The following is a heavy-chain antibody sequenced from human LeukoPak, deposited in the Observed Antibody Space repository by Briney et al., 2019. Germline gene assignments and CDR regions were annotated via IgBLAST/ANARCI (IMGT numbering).Heavy chain of an antibody. CDR2: FDPEDGET. D-gene: IGHD3-10*01. CDR3: ARGALAGFADN. V-gene: IGHV1-24*01. J-gene: IGHJ4*01. Sequence: ASVKVSCKVSGYTLTELSMHWVRQAPGKGLEWMGGFDPEDGETIYAQKFQGRVTMTRNTSISTAYMELSSLRSEDTAVYYCARGALAGFADNWGHGTLVTV. CDR1: GYTLTELS.